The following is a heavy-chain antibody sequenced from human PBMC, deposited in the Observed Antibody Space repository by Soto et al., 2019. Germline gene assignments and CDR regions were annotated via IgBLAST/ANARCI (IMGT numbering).Heavy chain of an antibody. J-gene: IGHJ4*02. Sequence: SETLSLTCAVSGGSISSSNWWSWVRQPPGKGLEWIGEIYHSGSTNYNPSLKSRVTISVDKSKNQFSLKLSSVTAADTAVYYCARAPYSSSWYGGYFDYWGQGTLVTVPQ. CDR2: IYHSGST. D-gene: IGHD6-13*01. CDR3: ARAPYSSSWYGGYFDY. V-gene: IGHV4-4*02. CDR1: GGSISSSNW.